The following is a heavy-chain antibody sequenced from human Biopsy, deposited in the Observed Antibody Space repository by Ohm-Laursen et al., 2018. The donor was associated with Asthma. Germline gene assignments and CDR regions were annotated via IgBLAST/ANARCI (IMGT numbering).Heavy chain of an antibody. V-gene: IGHV1-18*01. J-gene: IGHJ6*02. CDR1: GYTFNNAG. CDR3: ARAVDYSHYYGIDV. CDR2: ISVYNGNT. D-gene: IGHD3-10*01. Sequence: GSSVKVSCKTSGYTFNNAGITWVRQAPGQGLEWMGWISVYNGNTKVAQKLQDRVTMITDTSTSTAYMELRSLRSDDTAVYFCARAVDYSHYYGIDVWGQGTTVTVSS.